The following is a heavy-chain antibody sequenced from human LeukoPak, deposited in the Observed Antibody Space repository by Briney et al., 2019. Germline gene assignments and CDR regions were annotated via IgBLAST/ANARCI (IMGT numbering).Heavy chain of an antibody. CDR1: GFTFSSYS. V-gene: IGHV3-21*01. J-gene: IGHJ4*02. CDR3: ARVGYDYVWGSYRYTDY. Sequence: GGSLRLSCASSGFTFSSYSMNWVRQAPGKGLEWVSSISSSRSYIYYADSVKGRFTISRDNAKNSLYLQMNSLRAEDTAVYYCARVGYDYVWGSYRYTDYWGQGTLVTASS. CDR2: ISSSRSYI. D-gene: IGHD3-16*02.